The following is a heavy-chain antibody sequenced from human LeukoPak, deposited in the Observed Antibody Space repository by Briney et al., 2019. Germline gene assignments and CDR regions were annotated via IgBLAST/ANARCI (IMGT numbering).Heavy chain of an antibody. J-gene: IGHJ4*02. V-gene: IGHV4-39*07. Sequence: SETLSLTCTVSGGSISSSSYYWGWIRQPPGKGLEWIGSMCYSGSTYYNPSLKSRVTISVDTSKNQFSLKLSSVTAADTAVYYCARGLRRNYYDSSGSTSPLYYFDYWGQGTLVTVSS. D-gene: IGHD3-22*01. CDR1: GGSISSSSYY. CDR3: ARGLRRNYYDSSGSTSPLYYFDY. CDR2: MCYSGST.